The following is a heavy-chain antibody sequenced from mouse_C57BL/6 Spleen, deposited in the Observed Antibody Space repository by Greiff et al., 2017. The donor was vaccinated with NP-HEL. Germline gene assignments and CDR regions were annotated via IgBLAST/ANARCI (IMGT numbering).Heavy chain of an antibody. J-gene: IGHJ3*01. CDR1: GFSLTSYG. Sequence: QVQLQQSGPGLVQPSQSLSITCTVSGFSLTSYGVHWVRQSPGKGLEWLGVIWRGGSTDYNAAFMSRLRITKDNSKSQVFFKMNSLQADDTAIYYCAKNWGYDGPFAYWGQGTLVTVSA. CDR3: AKNWGYDGPFAY. V-gene: IGHV2-5*01. CDR2: IWRGGST. D-gene: IGHD2-3*01.